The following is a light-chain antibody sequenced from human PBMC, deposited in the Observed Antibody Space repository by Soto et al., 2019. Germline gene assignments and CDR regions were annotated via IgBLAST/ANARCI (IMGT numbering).Light chain of an antibody. Sequence: DIKMYQSPSSLSASIGDRVTITCRASQSISSYLNWYQQKPGKAPKLLIYAASSLQSGVPSRFSGSGSGTDFTLTISSLQPEDFATYYCQQSYSTPQPFGQ. CDR3: QQSYSTPQP. J-gene: IGKJ1*01. CDR1: QSISSY. V-gene: IGKV1-39*01. CDR2: AAS.